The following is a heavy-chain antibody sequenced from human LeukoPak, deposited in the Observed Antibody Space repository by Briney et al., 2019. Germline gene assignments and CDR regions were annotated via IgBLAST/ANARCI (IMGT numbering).Heavy chain of an antibody. D-gene: IGHD3-10*01. CDR2: INPNTGST. CDR3: ATDVVSGRLPAY. Sequence: GASVKVSCKASGYTFTAYYIHWVRQAPGQGLEWMGWINPNTGSTNYAQKFQGRITITRDTSISTAFMELSGLRSDDTAVYYCATDVVSGRLPAYWGQGTLVTVSS. V-gene: IGHV1-2*02. J-gene: IGHJ4*02. CDR1: GYTFTAYY.